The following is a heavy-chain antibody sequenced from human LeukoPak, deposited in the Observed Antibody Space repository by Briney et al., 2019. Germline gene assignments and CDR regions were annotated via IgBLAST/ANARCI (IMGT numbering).Heavy chain of an antibody. D-gene: IGHD2-2*02. J-gene: IGHJ6*02. CDR3: AKAVSCSSTSCYRSYGMDV. CDR1: GFTFSSYG. Sequence: GGSLRLSCAASGFTFSSYGMSWVRQAPGKGLEWVSGISGSSGSTYYADSVKGRFTISRDNSKNTLYLQMNSLRAEDTAVYYCAKAVSCSSTSCYRSYGMDVWGQGTTVTVSS. CDR2: ISGSSGST. V-gene: IGHV3-23*01.